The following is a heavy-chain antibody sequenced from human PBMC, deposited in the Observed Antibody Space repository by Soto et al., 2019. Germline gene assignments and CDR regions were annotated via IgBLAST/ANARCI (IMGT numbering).Heavy chain of an antibody. CDR1: GFTFSSYA. J-gene: IGHJ4*02. D-gene: IGHD3-22*01. CDR2: ISYDGSNK. Sequence: QVQLVESGGGVVQPGRSLRLSCAASGFTFSSYAMHWVCQAPGKGLEWVAVISYDGSNKYYADSVKGRFTISRDNSKNTLYLQMNSLRAEDTAVYYCVREGDTYYYDSSGYDYWGQGTLVTVSS. V-gene: IGHV3-30-3*01. CDR3: VREGDTYYYDSSGYDY.